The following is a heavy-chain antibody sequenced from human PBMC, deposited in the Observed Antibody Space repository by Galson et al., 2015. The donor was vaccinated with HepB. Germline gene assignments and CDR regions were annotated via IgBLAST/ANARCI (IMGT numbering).Heavy chain of an antibody. Sequence: SVKVSCKASGDTFSSYAISWVRQAPGQGLEWMGGIIPIRGIANYAQKFQGRVTITADKSTSTAYMELSSLRSEDTAVYYCARAGTPYDFWIGYPLDYMDVWGKGTTVTVSS. CDR1: GDTFSSYA. CDR2: IIPIRGIA. D-gene: IGHD3-3*01. V-gene: IGHV1-69*10. J-gene: IGHJ6*03. CDR3: ARAGTPYDFWIGYPLDYMDV.